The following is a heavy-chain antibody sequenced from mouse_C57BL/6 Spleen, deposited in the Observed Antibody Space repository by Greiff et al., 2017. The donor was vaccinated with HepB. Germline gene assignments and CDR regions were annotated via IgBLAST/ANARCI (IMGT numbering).Heavy chain of an antibody. CDR2: IYPGSGST. D-gene: IGHD2-10*01. J-gene: IGHJ4*01. CDR1: GYTFTSYW. Sequence: VKLQQPGAELVKPGASVKMSCKASGYTFTSYWITWVKQRPGQGLEWIGDIYPGSGSTNYNEKFKSKATLTVDTSSSTAYMQLSSLTSEDSAVYYCARHLLYYAMDYWGQGTSVTVSS. V-gene: IGHV1-55*01. CDR3: ARHLLYYAMDY.